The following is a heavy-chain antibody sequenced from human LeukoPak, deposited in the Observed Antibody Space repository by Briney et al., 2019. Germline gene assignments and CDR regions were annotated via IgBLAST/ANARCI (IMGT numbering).Heavy chain of an antibody. CDR3: ALERCAYYDILTGSAVSIYYFDY. J-gene: IGHJ4*02. CDR2: IYTSGST. D-gene: IGHD3-9*01. Sequence: PSETLSLTCTVSSGSISTYYWSWIRQPAGKGLEWIGHIYTSGSTNYNPSLKSRVTISVDKSKNQFSLNLSSVTAADTAVYYCALERCAYYDILTGSAVSIYYFDYWGQGTLVTVSS. V-gene: IGHV4-4*07. CDR1: SGSISTYY.